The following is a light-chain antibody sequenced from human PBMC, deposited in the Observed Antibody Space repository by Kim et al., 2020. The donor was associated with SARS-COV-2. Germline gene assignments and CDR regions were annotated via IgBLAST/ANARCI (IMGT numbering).Light chain of an antibody. V-gene: IGKV3-20*01. CDR3: QQFGTSPFT. Sequence: APGERSTLSCRASQIVISNYLAWYRQKPGQAPRLLIYGASSRAAGIPDRFSGSGSGTDFTLTISRLEPEDFAVYYCQQFGTSPFTFGGGTKVDIK. CDR2: GAS. CDR1: QIVISNY. J-gene: IGKJ4*01.